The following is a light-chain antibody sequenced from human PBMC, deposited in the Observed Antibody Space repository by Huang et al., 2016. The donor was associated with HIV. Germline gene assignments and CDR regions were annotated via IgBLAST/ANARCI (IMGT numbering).Light chain of an antibody. J-gene: IGKJ2*01. V-gene: IGKV1-5*03. CDR1: QSISTW. CDR2: KEY. CDR3: QQYSSYPYT. Sequence: DIQMTQSPSTLSASVGDRVTITCRASQSISTWLAWYQQKPGKAPNLLMYKEYGLERGVPSMFSGSGCGTEFTLTISSLQPDDSASYYCQQYSSYPYTFGQGTNLEIK.